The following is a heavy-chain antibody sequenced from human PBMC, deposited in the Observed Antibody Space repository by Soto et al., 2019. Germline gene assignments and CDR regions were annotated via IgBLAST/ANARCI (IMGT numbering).Heavy chain of an antibody. J-gene: IGHJ5*02. CDR3: ARTALGWFDP. V-gene: IGHV4-59*01. D-gene: IGHD2-21*02. CDR1: GGSISSFY. Sequence: QVQLQESGPGLVKPSETLSLTCSVSGGSISSFYWSWIRQPPGKGLEWIGYIFSTGRSGSTDHYPSLKSRVTISVDTSKNQFSLKLSSVTAADTAVYYCARTALGWFDPWGQGTLVTVSS. CDR2: IFSTGRSGST.